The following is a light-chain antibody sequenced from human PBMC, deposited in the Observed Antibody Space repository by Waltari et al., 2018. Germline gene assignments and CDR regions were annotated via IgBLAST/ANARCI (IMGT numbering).Light chain of an antibody. CDR2: VAS. CDR1: QNIRSY. Sequence: EIQMTQSPSSLSASVGDRVTITCRASQNIRSYVNWYHQKPGKAPKLLITVASILQSGVPSRFSGRGSGTEFTLTISSLQPEDFATYYCQQSSSAPAYTFGQGTKLEI. J-gene: IGKJ2*01. V-gene: IGKV1-39*01. CDR3: QQSSSAPAYT.